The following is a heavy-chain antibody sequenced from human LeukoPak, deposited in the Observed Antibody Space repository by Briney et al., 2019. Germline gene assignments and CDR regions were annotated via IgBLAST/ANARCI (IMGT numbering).Heavy chain of an antibody. J-gene: IGHJ4*02. V-gene: IGHV5-51*01. CDR3: ARGTGSPRTLDY. CDR1: GYIFTNYW. Sequence: GESLKISCKGSGYIFTNYWIGWVRQMPGKGLDWMGIIYPGDSDTRYSPSFQGQVTISADKSITTAFLQWSSLKASDTAIYYCARGTGSPRTLDYWGQGTLVTVSS. D-gene: IGHD6-25*01. CDR2: IYPGDSDT.